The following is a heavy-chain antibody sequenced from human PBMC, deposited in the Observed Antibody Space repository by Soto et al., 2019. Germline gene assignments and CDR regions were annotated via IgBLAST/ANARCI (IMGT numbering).Heavy chain of an antibody. J-gene: IGHJ4*02. CDR2: IGRSGETI. V-gene: IGHV3-48*03. D-gene: IGHD1-20*01. Sequence: GGSLRLSCVGSGFTFSSFEMNWVRQTPGKGLEWLSYIGRSGETIYYADSVKGRFTISRDNAKSSLFLQMNSLRVEDTAIYYCAVLDNTNNFVYYWGQGTQVTVSS. CDR3: AVLDNTNNFVYY. CDR1: GFTFSSFE.